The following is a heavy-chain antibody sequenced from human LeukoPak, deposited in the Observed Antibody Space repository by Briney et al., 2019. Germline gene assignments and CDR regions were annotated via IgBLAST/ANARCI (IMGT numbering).Heavy chain of an antibody. J-gene: IGHJ5*02. D-gene: IGHD3-9*01. CDR3: ATGYRSGWFDA. CDR2: IDYSGKT. Sequence: SETLSLTCSVSGVSISGRGYWGWIRQHPGKGLEWIGYIDYSGKTYYKPSLQSRVIISADTSQNQFTLKVSSVTAADTAVYYCATGYRSGWFDAWGQGAVVTVSS. V-gene: IGHV4-31*03. CDR1: GVSISGRGY.